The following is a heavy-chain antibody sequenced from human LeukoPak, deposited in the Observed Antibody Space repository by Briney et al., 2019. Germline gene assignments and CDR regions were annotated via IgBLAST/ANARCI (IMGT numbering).Heavy chain of an antibody. J-gene: IGHJ4*02. CDR2: IYTSGGT. V-gene: IGHV4-4*09. Sequence: SETLSLTCTVSGDSISSYYWSWIRQPPGKRLEWIGYIYTSGGTNYIPSLKGRVTISIDTSKNQFSPKLSSVTAADSAVYYCARLTRLSTSPDRYYLDYWGQGTLVTVSS. D-gene: IGHD6-6*01. CDR1: GDSISSYY. CDR3: ARLTRLSTSPDRYYLDY.